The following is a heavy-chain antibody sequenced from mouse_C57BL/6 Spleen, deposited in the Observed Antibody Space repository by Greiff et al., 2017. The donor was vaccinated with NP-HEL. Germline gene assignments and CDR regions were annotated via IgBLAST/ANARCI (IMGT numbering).Heavy chain of an antibody. V-gene: IGHV10-1*01. CDR2: IRSKSNNYAT. D-gene: IGHD1-1*01. J-gene: IGHJ2*01. CDR1: GFSFNTYA. CDR3: VRGITTLVADYFDY. Sequence: EVKLVESGGGLVQPKGSLKLSCAASGFSFNTYAMNWVRQAPGKGLEWVARIRSKSNNYATYYADSVKDRFTISRDDSESMLYLQMNNLKTEDTAMYYCVRGITTLVADYFDYWGQGTTLTVSS.